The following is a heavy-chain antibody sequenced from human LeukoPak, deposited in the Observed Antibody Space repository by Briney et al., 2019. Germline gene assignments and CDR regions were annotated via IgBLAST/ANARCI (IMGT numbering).Heavy chain of an antibody. V-gene: IGHV3-64*01. CDR3: ARDKRNSNGWYATFDY. Sequence: GTLSLSCAASGFTFTNYAMHWLGQAPREGRLFCVASNSDGDGTYYGNSVKGRFTISRDTSKNTLFLQMDSLRPDDTSVYYCARDKRNSNGWYATFDYWGQGTLVTVSS. CDR2: SNSDGDGT. J-gene: IGHJ4*02. CDR1: GFTFTNYA. D-gene: IGHD6-19*01.